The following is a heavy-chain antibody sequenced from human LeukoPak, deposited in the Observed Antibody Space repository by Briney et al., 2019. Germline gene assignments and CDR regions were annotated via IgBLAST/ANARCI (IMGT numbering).Heavy chain of an antibody. V-gene: IGHV1-3*03. D-gene: IGHD1-7*01. CDR1: GYTFTSYA. CDR2: INAGNGNT. J-gene: IGHJ6*03. CDR3: ARENSNYYYYMDV. Sequence: ASVTVSFKASGYTFTSYAMHWVRQAPGQRLEWMGWINAGNGNTKYSQEFQGRVTITRDTSASTAYMELSSLRSEDMAVYYCARENSNYYYYMDVWGKGTTVTVSS.